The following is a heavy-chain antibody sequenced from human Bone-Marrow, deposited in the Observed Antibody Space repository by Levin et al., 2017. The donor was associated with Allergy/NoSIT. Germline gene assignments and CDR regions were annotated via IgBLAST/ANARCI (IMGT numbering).Heavy chain of an antibody. V-gene: IGHV3-7*01. CDR1: GLTFSNYW. J-gene: IGHJ4*02. CDR2: INEDGSDK. Sequence: LAGGSLRLSCVVSGLTFSNYWMTWARQASGKGLEWVASINEDGSDKYYVDSVKGRFTISRDNAKNSLYLQMNNLRVEDTAVYYCAKQISREGYWGQGTLVTVSS. D-gene: IGHD1-26*01. CDR3: AKQISREGY.